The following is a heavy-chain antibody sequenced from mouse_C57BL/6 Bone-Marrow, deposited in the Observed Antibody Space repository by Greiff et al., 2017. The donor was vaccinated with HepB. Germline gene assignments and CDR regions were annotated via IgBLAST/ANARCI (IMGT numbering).Heavy chain of an antibody. CDR1: GYTFTDYY. CDR2: INPNNGGT. CDR3: ASPLGPGYAMDY. V-gene: IGHV1-26*01. Sequence: EVQLQQSGPELVKPGASVKISCKASGYTFTDYYMNWVKQSHGKSLEWIGDINPNNGGTSYNQKFKGKATLTVYKSSSTAYMELRSLTSEDSAVYYCASPLGPGYAMDYWGQGTSVTVSS. J-gene: IGHJ4*01.